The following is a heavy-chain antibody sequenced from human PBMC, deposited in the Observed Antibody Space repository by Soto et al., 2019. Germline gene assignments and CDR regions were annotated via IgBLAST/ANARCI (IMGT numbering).Heavy chain of an antibody. CDR3: VRVPSGAETDQITPFQH. J-gene: IGHJ1*01. CDR1: GFTFSDYS. D-gene: IGHD1-26*01. V-gene: IGHV3-21*06. Sequence: PGGSLRLSCTGSGFTFSDYSINWVRQAPGKGLEWVSSISSRGSFIYYADSLQGRLTISRDNVKNLVFLQMRSLTPEDTALYFCVRVPSGAETDQITPFQHWGQGTPVTVSS. CDR2: ISSRGSFI.